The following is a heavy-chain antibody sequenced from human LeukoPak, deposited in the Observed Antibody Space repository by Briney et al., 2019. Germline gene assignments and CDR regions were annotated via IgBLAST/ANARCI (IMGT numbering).Heavy chain of an antibody. CDR1: GGTFSSYT. CDR2: IIPILGIA. D-gene: IGHD3-22*01. V-gene: IGHV1-69*02. J-gene: IGHJ4*02. CDR3: ASHYYDGSGYYYFDY. Sequence: SVKVSCKASGGTFSSYTISWVRQAPGQGLEWMGRIIPILGIANYAQKFQGRVTITADKSTSTAYMELSSLRSEDTAVYYCASHYYDGSGYYYFDYWGQGTLVTVSS.